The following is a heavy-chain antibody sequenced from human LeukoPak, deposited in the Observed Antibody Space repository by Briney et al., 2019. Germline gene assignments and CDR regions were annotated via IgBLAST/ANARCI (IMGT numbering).Heavy chain of an antibody. D-gene: IGHD2-21*02. V-gene: IGHV3-30*03. J-gene: IGHJ6*02. Sequence: GGSLRLSCEASGFTFTNYGMHWVRQAPGKGPECVAVVSFDGRKTYYAGFAEGRFTISRDDSNNMVYLQMNSLRTEDTAVYHCVRRGGGDHGLDVWGQGTTVVVS. CDR2: VSFDGRKT. CDR3: VRRGGGDHGLDV. CDR1: GFTFTNYG.